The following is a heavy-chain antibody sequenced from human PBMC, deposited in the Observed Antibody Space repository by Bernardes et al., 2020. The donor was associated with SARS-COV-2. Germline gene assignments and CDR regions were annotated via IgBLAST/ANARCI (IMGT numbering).Heavy chain of an antibody. CDR1: GGSVSSDY. J-gene: IGHJ3*01. D-gene: IGHD1-1*01. V-gene: IGHV4-59*08. CDR3: ARHAGTL. Sequence: SETLSLICTVSGGSVSSDYWSWFRQPPGKGLEWIAYIYFSGATNYNPSLKSRVTISIDTSKNQFSLKLSSVTAADTAVYYCARHAGTLWGQGTMVTVSS. CDR2: IYFSGAT.